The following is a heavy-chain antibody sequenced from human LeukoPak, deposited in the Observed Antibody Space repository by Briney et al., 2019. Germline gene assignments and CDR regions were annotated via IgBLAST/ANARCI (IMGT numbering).Heavy chain of an antibody. Sequence: SVKVSCKASGGTFSSYGISWVRQAPGQGLEWMGGIIPIFGTAKYAQKFQGRVTITTDESTTTAYMELISLRSEDTALYYCARGDRHLFYTLPDYWGQGTLVTVSS. V-gene: IGHV1-69*05. CDR3: ARGDRHLFYTLPDY. CDR2: IIPIFGTA. D-gene: IGHD3-16*01. CDR1: GGTFSSYG. J-gene: IGHJ4*02.